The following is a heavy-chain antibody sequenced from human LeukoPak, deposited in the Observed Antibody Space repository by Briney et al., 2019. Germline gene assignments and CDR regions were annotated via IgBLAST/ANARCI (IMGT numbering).Heavy chain of an antibody. Sequence: GGSLRLSCAASGFTFSGYAMSWVRQAPGKGLEWVSGISGSGGSTYYADSVKGRFTISRDNSKNTLYLQMKSLRAEDTAVYYCAKQDAYYYYYYMDVWGKGTAVTVSS. CDR1: GFTFSGYA. CDR2: ISGSGGST. J-gene: IGHJ6*03. CDR3: AKQDAYYYYYYMDV. V-gene: IGHV3-23*01.